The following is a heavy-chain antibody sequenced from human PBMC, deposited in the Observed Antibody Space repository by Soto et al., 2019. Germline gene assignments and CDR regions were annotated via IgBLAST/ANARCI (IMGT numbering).Heavy chain of an antibody. CDR1: GGSISSSSYY. J-gene: IGHJ5*02. CDR2: IYHSGST. CDR3: ARGPYCSGGSCYDWFDP. D-gene: IGHD2-15*01. Sequence: PSETLSLTCTVSGGSISSSSYYWSWIRQPPGKGLEWIGYIYHSGSTYYNPSLKSRVTISVDRSKNQFSLKLSSVTAADTAVYYCARGPYCSGGSCYDWFDPWGQGTLVAAPQ. V-gene: IGHV4-30-2*01.